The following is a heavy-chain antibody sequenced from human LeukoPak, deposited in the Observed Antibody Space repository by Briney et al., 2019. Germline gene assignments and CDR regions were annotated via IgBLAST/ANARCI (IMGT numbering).Heavy chain of an antibody. J-gene: IGHJ6*02. CDR2: ISGSGGST. Sequence: PGRSLRLSCAASGFTFSSYAMSWVRQAPGKGLEWVSAISGSGGSTYYADSVKGRFTISRDNSKNTLYLQMNSLRAEDTAVYYCAKGIAAAVYYYYGMDVWGQGTTVTVSS. CDR1: GFTFSSYA. D-gene: IGHD6-13*01. CDR3: AKGIAAAVYYYYGMDV. V-gene: IGHV3-23*01.